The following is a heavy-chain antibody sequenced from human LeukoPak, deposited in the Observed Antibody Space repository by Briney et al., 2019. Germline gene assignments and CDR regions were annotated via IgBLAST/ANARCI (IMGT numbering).Heavy chain of an antibody. J-gene: IGHJ4*02. D-gene: IGHD6-13*01. CDR2: IYYSGST. V-gene: IGHV4-59*12. Sequence: PSETLSLTCTVSGGSISSYYWSWIRQPPGKGLEWIGYIYYSGSTNYNPSLKSRVTISVDTSKNQFSLQLNSVTPEDTAVYYCARVGIAAAGTPVPFDYWGQGTLVTVSS. CDR1: GGSISSYY. CDR3: ARVGIAAAGTPVPFDY.